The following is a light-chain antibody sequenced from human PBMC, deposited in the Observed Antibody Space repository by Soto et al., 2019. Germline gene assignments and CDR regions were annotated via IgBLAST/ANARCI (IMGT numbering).Light chain of an antibody. CDR1: QSVSSN. V-gene: IGKV3-15*01. CDR3: QQYDNWPPLT. Sequence: EILMTQSPTTLSVSPGERATLSCRASQSVSSNLAWSQQKPGQGPRLLIYGASTRATAIPARFSVGGSVTEFTLTIRSLQSEDFAVYYCQQYDNWPPLTFGGGTKVEIK. CDR2: GAS. J-gene: IGKJ4*01.